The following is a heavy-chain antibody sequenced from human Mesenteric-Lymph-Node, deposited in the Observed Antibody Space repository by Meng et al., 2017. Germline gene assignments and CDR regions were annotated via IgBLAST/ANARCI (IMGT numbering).Heavy chain of an antibody. CDR2: ISGSGTST. V-gene: IGHV3-23*01. D-gene: IGHD5-12*01. CDR3: AREGYSGYDYAY. J-gene: IGHJ4*02. CDR1: GFTFNTYA. Sequence: GESLKISCAASGFTFNTYAMNWVRQAPGRGLEWVSAISGSGTSTYYADSVKGRFTISRDNSKNTLYLQMNSLRAEDTAVYYCAREGYSGYDYAYWGQGTLVTVSS.